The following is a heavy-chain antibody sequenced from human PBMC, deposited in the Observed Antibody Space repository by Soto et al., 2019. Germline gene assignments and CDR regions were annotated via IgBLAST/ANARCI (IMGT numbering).Heavy chain of an antibody. D-gene: IGHD3-3*01. CDR1: GFTVSSNY. Sequence: HPGGSLRLSCAASGFTVSSNYMSWVRQAPGKGLEWVSVIYSGGSTYYADSVKGRFTISRDNSKNTLYLQMNSLRAEDTAVYYCARQYYDFWSPPGGFDPWGQGTLVTVSS. V-gene: IGHV3-66*04. CDR3: ARQYYDFWSPPGGFDP. J-gene: IGHJ5*02. CDR2: IYSGGST.